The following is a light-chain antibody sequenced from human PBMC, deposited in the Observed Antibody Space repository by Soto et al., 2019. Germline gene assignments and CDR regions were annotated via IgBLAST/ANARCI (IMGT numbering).Light chain of an antibody. V-gene: IGKV1-39*01. CDR1: QSISSY. Sequence: DIQMTQSPSSLSASVGDRVTIACRASQSISSYLNWYQQKPGKAPKLLIYAASSLQSGVPSRFSGSGSGTDFTLTISSLQSEDFAVYYCQQYNNWPTLGQGTRLEIK. CDR2: AAS. CDR3: QQYNNWPT. J-gene: IGKJ5*01.